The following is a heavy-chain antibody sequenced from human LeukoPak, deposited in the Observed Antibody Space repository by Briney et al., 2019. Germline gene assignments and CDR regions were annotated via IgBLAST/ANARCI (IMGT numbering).Heavy chain of an antibody. V-gene: IGHV3-21*01. Sequence: GGSLRLSCAPSVFTFNSYRMNWVPQAPGKGLEWVSSISSSSSYIYYADSVKDRFTISRDNAKNSLYLQMNSLRAEDTAVYYCARVNEAVAGTDYWGQGTLVTVSS. CDR2: ISSSSSYI. D-gene: IGHD6-19*01. CDR3: ARVNEAVAGTDY. CDR1: VFTFNSYR. J-gene: IGHJ4*02.